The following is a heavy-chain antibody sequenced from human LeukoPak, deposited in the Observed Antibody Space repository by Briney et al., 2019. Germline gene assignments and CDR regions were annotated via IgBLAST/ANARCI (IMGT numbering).Heavy chain of an antibody. J-gene: IGHJ4*02. CDR3: ARQGSGLDY. D-gene: IGHD3-10*01. CDR1: GYYFTSYY. CDR2: INPNSGDT. V-gene: IGHV1-2*02. Sequence: ASVKVSCKASGYYFTSYYLHWVRQAPGQGLEWMGWINPNSGDTHYARKFQGRVTMTSDTSISTAYMELSRLKSDDTAIYYCARQGSGLDYWGQGTLVTVSS.